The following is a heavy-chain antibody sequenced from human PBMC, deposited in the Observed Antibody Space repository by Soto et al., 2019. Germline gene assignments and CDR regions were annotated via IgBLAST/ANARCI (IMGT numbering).Heavy chain of an antibody. CDR2: IYYSGST. V-gene: IGHV4-39*01. CDR1: GGSISSSSYY. Sequence: SETLSLTCTVSGGSISSSSYYWGWIRQPPGKGLEWIGSIYYSGSTYYNPSLKSRVTISVDTSKNQFSLKLSSVTAADTAVYYCARSGFWSGYYQNEYFDYWGQGTLVTVSS. J-gene: IGHJ4*02. CDR3: ARSGFWSGYYQNEYFDY. D-gene: IGHD3-3*01.